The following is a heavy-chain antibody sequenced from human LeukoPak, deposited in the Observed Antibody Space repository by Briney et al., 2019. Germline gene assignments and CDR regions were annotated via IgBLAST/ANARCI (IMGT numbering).Heavy chain of an antibody. Sequence: GGSLRLSCAASGFTFSSYAMSWVRQAPGKGLEWVSAISGSGGSTYYADSVKGRFTISRGNSKNTLYLQMNSLRAEDTAVYYSAKDSERAKNQYQLLHDAFDIWGQGTMVTVSS. CDR3: AKDSERAKNQYQLLHDAFDI. J-gene: IGHJ3*02. CDR1: GFTFSSYA. CDR2: ISGSGGST. V-gene: IGHV3-23*01. D-gene: IGHD2-2*01.